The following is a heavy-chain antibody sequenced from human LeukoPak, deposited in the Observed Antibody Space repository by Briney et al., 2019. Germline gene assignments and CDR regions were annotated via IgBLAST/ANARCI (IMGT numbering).Heavy chain of an antibody. J-gene: IGHJ6*03. Sequence: SETLSLTCTVSGGSISSTNYYWGWIRQPPGKGLEWIGSIYYSGSTYYNPPLKSRVTISVDTSKNHFSLKLSSVTAADTAVYYCARAGTYYYYYYYMDVWGKGTTVTVSS. D-gene: IGHD1-1*01. V-gene: IGHV4-39*02. CDR3: ARAGTYYYYYYYMDV. CDR1: GGSISSTNYY. CDR2: IYYSGST.